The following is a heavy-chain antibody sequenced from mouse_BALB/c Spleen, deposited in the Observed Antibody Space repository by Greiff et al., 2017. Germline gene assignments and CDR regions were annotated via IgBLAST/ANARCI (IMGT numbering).Heavy chain of an antibody. CDR2: IRNKANGYTT. CDR3: ARDLVAFDY. CDR1: GFTFTDYY. D-gene: IGHD1-1*02. J-gene: IGHJ2*01. Sequence: EVQRVESGGGLVQPGGSLRLSCATSGFTFTDYYMSWVRQPPGKALEWLGFIRNKANGYTTEYSASVKGRFTISRDNSQSILYLQMNTLRAEDSATYYCARDLVAFDYWGQGTTLTVSS. V-gene: IGHV7-3*02.